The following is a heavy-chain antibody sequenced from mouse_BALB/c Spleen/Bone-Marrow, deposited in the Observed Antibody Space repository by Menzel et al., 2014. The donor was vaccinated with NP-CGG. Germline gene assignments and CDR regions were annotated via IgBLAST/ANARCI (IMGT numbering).Heavy chain of an antibody. D-gene: IGHD1-1*01. CDR2: IDPANGNT. V-gene: IGHV14-3*02. Sequence: EVQLQQSGAELVKPGASVKLSCTASGFNIKDTYMHWVKQRPEQGLEWIGRIDPANGNTKYDPKFQGKATITAVTSSNTAYLQLSSLTSEDTAVYYCASYYYGSSLFAYWGQGTLVTVSA. CDR3: ASYYYGSSLFAY. CDR1: GFNIKDTY. J-gene: IGHJ3*01.